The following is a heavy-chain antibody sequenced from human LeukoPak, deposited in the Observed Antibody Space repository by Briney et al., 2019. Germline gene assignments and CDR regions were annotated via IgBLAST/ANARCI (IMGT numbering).Heavy chain of an antibody. Sequence: PSDTLSLTCTVSGGSISSYYGSWIRQPPGKGLEGFGYIYTSGSTNYTPSLKSRVTISVATSKNQFPLKLSSVTAADTAVYYCARHRPNWPLWVDAFDIWGQGTMVTVSS. CDR3: ARHRPNWPLWVDAFDI. V-gene: IGHV4-4*09. J-gene: IGHJ3*02. CDR1: GGSISSYY. D-gene: IGHD2-21*01. CDR2: IYTSGST.